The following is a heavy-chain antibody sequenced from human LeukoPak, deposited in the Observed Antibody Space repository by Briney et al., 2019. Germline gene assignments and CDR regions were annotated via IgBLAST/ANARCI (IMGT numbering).Heavy chain of an antibody. CDR2: IYHSGST. CDR3: ARGPRPGSHLGY. CDR1: GGPISSGGYY. Sequence: PSETLSLTCTVSGGPISSGGYYWSWIRQPPGKGLEWIGYIYHSGSTYYNPSLKSRVTISVDRSKNQFSLKLSSVTAADTAVYYCARGPRPGSHLGYGARGPLVTVPS. J-gene: IGHJ4*02. D-gene: IGHD3-10*01. V-gene: IGHV4-30-2*01.